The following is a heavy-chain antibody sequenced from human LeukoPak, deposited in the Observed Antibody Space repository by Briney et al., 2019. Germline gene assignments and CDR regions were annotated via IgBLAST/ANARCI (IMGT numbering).Heavy chain of an antibody. J-gene: IGHJ4*02. CDR3: ARGQELDSDYFDY. D-gene: IGHD6-13*01. Sequence: ASVKVSCKASGYTFSGYYIHWVRQAPGQGLEWMGWINPNSGGTNYIQKFQGRVTMTRDTSISTAYMELRRLRSDDTAVYYCARGQELDSDYFDYWGQGTLVAVSS. CDR2: INPNSGGT. CDR1: GYTFSGYY. V-gene: IGHV1-2*02.